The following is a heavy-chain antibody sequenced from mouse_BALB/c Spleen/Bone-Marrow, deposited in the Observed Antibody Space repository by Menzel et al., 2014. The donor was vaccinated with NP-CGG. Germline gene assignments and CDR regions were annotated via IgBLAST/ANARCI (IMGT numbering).Heavy chain of an antibody. J-gene: IGHJ3*01. CDR1: GYTFTSYT. D-gene: IGHD2-1*01. V-gene: IGHV1-4*02. CDR3: ARLNYGNPFAY. Sequence: QVQLKQSAAELARHAASVKMSCKASGYTFTSYTMHWVKQRPGQGLEWIGYINPSSGYTDYNQKFNDKTTLTADKSSSTAYMQLSSLTSEDSAVYFCARLNYGNPFAYWGQGTLVTVSA. CDR2: INPSSGYT.